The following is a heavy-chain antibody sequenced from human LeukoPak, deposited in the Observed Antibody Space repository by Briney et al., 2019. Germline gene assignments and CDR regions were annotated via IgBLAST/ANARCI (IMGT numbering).Heavy chain of an antibody. CDR1: GGSISSYY. J-gene: IGHJ5*02. CDR2: IYYSGST. CDR3: ARQRDYGSGSYYWFDP. Sequence: SETLSLTCTVSGGSISSYYWSWIRQPPGKGLEWLGYIYYSGSTNYNPPLKSRVTISVDTSKNQVSLKLSSVTAADTAVYYCARQRDYGSGSYYWFDPWGQGTLVTVSS. D-gene: IGHD3-10*01. V-gene: IGHV4-59*08.